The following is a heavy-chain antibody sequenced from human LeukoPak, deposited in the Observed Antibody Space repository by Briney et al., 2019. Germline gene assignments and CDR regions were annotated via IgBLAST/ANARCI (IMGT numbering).Heavy chain of an antibody. D-gene: IGHD1-1*01. CDR2: INPDNGKT. V-gene: IGHV1-2*02. Sequence: GASVKVPCKASGYNFNSYYIHWVRQAPGQGLTWMGWINPDNGKTKYEPRFQGRVTMTWDTSINTAYVDLTGLRSDDTAVYYCARNEPAVSVVDAFDVWGQGTVVTVSS. J-gene: IGHJ3*01. CDR3: ARNEPAVSVVDAFDV. CDR1: GYNFNSYY.